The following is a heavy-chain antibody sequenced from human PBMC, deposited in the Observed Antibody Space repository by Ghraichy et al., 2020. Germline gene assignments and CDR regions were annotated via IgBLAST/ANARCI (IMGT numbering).Heavy chain of an antibody. J-gene: IGHJ4*02. Sequence: LSLTCAASGFTFSSYAMHWVRQAPGKGLEWVSVISYYGSNKYYADSVKGRFTISRDNSKNTLYLQMNSLRAEDTAVYYCARTIFGVVNGNLDYWGQGTLVTVSS. CDR2: ISYYGSNK. V-gene: IGHV3-30*04. CDR3: ARTIFGVVNGNLDY. D-gene: IGHD3-3*01. CDR1: GFTFSSYA.